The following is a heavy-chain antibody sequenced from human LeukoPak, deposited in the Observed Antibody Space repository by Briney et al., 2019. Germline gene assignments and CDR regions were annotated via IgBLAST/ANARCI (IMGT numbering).Heavy chain of an antibody. J-gene: IGHJ4*02. Sequence: SETLSLTCAVPGYSISSGYYWGWIRQPPGKGLECIGNIYHSGSTYYNSSLKSRVTISVDTSKNQFSLNLSSVTAADTALYYCATISGTWYVAYWGQGTLVTVSS. CDR2: IYHSGST. V-gene: IGHV4-38-2*01. CDR3: ATISGTWYVAY. D-gene: IGHD6-13*01. CDR1: GYSISSGYY.